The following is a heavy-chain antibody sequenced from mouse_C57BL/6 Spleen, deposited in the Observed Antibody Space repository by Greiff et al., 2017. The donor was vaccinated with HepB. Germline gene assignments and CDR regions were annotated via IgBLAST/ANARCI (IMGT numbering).Heavy chain of an antibody. CDR2: IDPSDSET. J-gene: IGHJ2*01. CDR1: GYTYTSYW. CDR3: ARWEKIGDFDY. D-gene: IGHD3-1*01. Sequence: QVQLQQPGAELVRPGSSVKLSCKASGYTYTSYWMHWVKQRPIQGLEWIGNIDPSDSETNYNQKFKDKATLTVDKSSSTAYMQLSSLTSEDSAVYYCARWEKIGDFDYWGQGTTLTVSS. V-gene: IGHV1-52*01.